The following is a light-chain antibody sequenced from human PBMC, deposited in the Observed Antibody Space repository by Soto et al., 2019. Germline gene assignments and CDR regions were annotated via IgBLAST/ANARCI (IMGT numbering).Light chain of an antibody. CDR3: SSFEASNNVL. CDR2: EVS. J-gene: IGLJ2*01. V-gene: IGLV2-8*01. CDR1: SSDVGGYNY. Sequence: QSALTQPPSASGSPGQSVTISCTGTSSDVGGYNYVSWYQQHPGKAPKLMIYEVSKRPSGVPDHFSGSKSGNTASLTVSGLQVEDEADYYCSSFEASNNVLFGGGTKVTVL.